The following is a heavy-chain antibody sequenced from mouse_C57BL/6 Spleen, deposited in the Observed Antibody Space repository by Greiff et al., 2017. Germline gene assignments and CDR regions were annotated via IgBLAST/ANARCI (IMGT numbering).Heavy chain of an antibody. Sequence: DVQLVESGGDLVKPGGSLKLSCAASGFTFSSYGMSWVRQTPDKRLEWVATISSGGSYTYYPDSVKGRFTISRDNAKNTLYLQMSSLKSEDTAMYYCARQHYERYFDYWGQGTTLTVSS. J-gene: IGHJ2*01. CDR3: ARQHYERYFDY. V-gene: IGHV5-6*01. D-gene: IGHD2-4*01. CDR1: GFTFSSYG. CDR2: ISSGGSYT.